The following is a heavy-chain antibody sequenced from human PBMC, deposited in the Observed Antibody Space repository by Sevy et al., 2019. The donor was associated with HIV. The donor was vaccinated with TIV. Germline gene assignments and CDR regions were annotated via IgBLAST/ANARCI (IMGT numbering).Heavy chain of an antibody. Sequence: GGSLRLSCAASGFTFSSYAMSWVRQAPGKGLEWVSAISGSGGSTYYADSVKGRFTISRDNSKNTLYLQMNSLRAEDTAVFYCAKGGYCSGGSCFLAAFDIWGQGTMVTVSS. J-gene: IGHJ3*02. CDR2: ISGSGGST. CDR1: GFTFSSYA. V-gene: IGHV3-23*01. D-gene: IGHD2-15*01. CDR3: AKGGYCSGGSCFLAAFDI.